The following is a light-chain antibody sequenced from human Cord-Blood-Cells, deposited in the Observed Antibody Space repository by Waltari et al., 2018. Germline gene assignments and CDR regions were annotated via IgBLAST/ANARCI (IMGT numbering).Light chain of an antibody. V-gene: IGKV1-39*01. CDR3: QQSYSTPYT. CDR2: AAS. Sequence: DIQMTQSPSSLSASVGDRVTITCRASQSISSYLNWYHQKPGKAPKLLIYAASSLQSGVPSRFSCSGSGTDFTLTISSLQPEDFATYYCQQSYSTPYTFGQGTKLEIK. CDR1: QSISSY. J-gene: IGKJ2*01.